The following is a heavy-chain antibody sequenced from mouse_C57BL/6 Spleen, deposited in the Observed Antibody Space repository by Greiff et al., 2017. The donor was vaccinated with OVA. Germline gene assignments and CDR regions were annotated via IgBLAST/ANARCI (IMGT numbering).Heavy chain of an antibody. CDR3: ASSGDYAMDY. Sequence: EVQLQESGGGLVKPGGSLKLSCAASGFTFSSYAMSWVRQTPEKRLEWVATISDGGSYTYYPDNVKGRFTISRDNAKNNLYLQMSHLKSEDTAMYYCASSGDYAMDYWGQGTSVTVSS. V-gene: IGHV5-4*01. CDR2: ISDGGSYT. CDR1: GFTFSSYA. J-gene: IGHJ4*01.